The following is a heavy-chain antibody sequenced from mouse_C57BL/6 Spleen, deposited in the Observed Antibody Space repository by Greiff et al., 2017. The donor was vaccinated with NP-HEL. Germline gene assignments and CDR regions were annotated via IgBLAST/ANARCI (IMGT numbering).Heavy chain of an antibody. CDR1: GFTFSDYG. J-gene: IGHJ4*01. Sequence: EVQLVESGGGLVKPGGSLKLSCAASGFTFSDYGMHWVRQAPEKGLEWVAYISSGSSTIYYADTVKGRFTISRDNAKNTLFLQMTSLRSEDTAMYYCARYYDYDRDARDYWGQGTSVTVSS. V-gene: IGHV5-17*01. D-gene: IGHD2-4*01. CDR3: ARYYDYDRDARDY. CDR2: ISSGSSTI.